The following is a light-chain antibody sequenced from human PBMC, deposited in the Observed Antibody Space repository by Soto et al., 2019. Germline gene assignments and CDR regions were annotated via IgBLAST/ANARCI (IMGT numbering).Light chain of an antibody. CDR2: AAS. CDR1: ENIFKF. V-gene: IGKV1-5*01. CDR3: QHYHSQSIT. Sequence: DILLIQSPATLSASVGDRITITCRASENIFKFLAWYQQRSGSAPNLLIYAASDLERGVPSRFSGSGSGTAVTLTIDKLQPNDSATYFCQHYHSQSITFGGGTQVDVK. J-gene: IGKJ4*01.